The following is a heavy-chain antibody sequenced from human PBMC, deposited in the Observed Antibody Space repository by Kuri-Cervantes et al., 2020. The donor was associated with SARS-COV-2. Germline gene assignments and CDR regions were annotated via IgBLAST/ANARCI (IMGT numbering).Heavy chain of an antibody. CDR1: GFTFSSYA. J-gene: IGHJ4*02. D-gene: IGHD6-19*01. V-gene: IGHV3-64*01. CDR3: ARGVGSGWKLFDY. Sequence: GESLKISCAASGFTFSSYAMHWVRQAPGKGLEYVSAISSNGGSTYYANSVKGRFTISRDNSKNTLYLQMGSLRAEDMAVYYCARGVGSGWKLFDYWGQGTLVTVSS. CDR2: ISSNGGST.